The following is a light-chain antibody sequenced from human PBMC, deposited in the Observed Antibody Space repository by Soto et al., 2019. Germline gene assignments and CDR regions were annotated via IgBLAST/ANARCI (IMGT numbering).Light chain of an antibody. CDR2: EVS. V-gene: IGLV2-14*01. Sequence: QSALTQPASVSGSPGQSITISCTGTSSDVGGYNYVSWYQQHPGKAPKLMIHEVSNRPSEVSNRFSGSKSGNTASLTISGLQAEDEGNYDCSSYTSGSTLVVFGGGTKLTVL. J-gene: IGLJ2*01. CDR1: SSDVGGYNY. CDR3: SSYTSGSTLVV.